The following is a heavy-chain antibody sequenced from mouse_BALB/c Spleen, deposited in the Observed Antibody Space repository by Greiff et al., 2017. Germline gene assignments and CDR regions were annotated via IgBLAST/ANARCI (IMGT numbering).Heavy chain of an antibody. J-gene: IGHJ3*01. Sequence: VQLQQSGAELVKPGASVKLSCTASGFNIKDTYMHWVKQRPEQGLEWIGRIDPANGNTKYDPKFQGKATITADTSSNTAYLQLSSLTSEDTAVYYCGDWDWFAYWGQGTLVTVSA. V-gene: IGHV14-3*02. CDR1: GFNIKDTY. CDR2: IDPANGNT. D-gene: IGHD4-1*01. CDR3: GDWDWFAY.